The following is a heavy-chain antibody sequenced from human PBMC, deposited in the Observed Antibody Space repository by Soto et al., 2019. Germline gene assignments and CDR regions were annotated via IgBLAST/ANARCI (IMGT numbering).Heavy chain of an antibody. CDR3: ASRASRDGYSDFDY. V-gene: IGHV4-34*01. CDR1: GGSFSGYY. J-gene: IGHJ4*02. Sequence: QVQLQQWGAGLLKPSETLSLTCAVYGGSFSGYYWSWIRQPPGKGLEWIGEINHSGSTNYNPSLKSRVTISVDTSKNQFSLKLSSVTAADTAVYYCASRASRDGYSDFDYWGQGTLVTVSS. CDR2: INHSGST. D-gene: IGHD4-4*01.